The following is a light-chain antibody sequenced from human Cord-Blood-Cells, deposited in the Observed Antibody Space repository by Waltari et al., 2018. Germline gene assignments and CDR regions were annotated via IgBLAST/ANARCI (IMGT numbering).Light chain of an antibody. CDR3: QQRSNWPLT. V-gene: IGKV3-11*01. J-gene: IGKJ4*01. CDR2: DSS. Sequence: EIVLTQSPATLSLSPGERATLSCRASQSVSSYLAWYQQKPGQAPRPLIYDSSNRATGIPARFRGSWVWTDFTLTISSLEPEDFAVYYCQQRSNWPLTFGGGTKVEIK. CDR1: QSVSSY.